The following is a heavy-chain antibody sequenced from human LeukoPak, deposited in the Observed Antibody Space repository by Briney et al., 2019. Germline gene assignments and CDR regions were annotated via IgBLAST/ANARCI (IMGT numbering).Heavy chain of an antibody. Sequence: SETLSLTCTVSGGSISSYYWSWIRQPPGKGLEWIGYIYYSGTTNYNPSLKSRVTISVDTSKNQFSLKLSSVTAADTAVYYCARGLDYYDSSGYGYWGQGTLVTVSS. CDR1: GGSISSYY. D-gene: IGHD3-22*01. J-gene: IGHJ4*02. V-gene: IGHV4-59*01. CDR3: ARGLDYYDSSGYGY. CDR2: IYYSGTT.